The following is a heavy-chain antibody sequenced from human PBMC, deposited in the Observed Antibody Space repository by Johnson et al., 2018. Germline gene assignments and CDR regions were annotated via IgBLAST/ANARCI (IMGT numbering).Heavy chain of an antibody. CDR2: IYYSGST. V-gene: IGHV4-31*03. CDR1: GGSISSGGYY. J-gene: IGHJ3*02. D-gene: IGHD2-21*02. Sequence: QVQLQESGPGLVKPSQTXSLTCTVSGGSISSGGYYWSWIRQHPGKGLEWIGYIYYSGSTYYNPSLKSRVTISVDTSKNQFSLKLSLVTAADTAVYYCGRYPNCGGDCYPEYAFDIWGQGTMVTVSS. CDR3: GRYPNCGGDCYPEYAFDI.